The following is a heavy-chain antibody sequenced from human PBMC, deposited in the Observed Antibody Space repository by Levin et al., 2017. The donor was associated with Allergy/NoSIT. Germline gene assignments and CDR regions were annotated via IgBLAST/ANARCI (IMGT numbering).Heavy chain of an antibody. V-gene: IGHV3-66*01. CDR3: ASTNRGRNFDY. Sequence: HPGGSLRLSCAVSGFTVSSNYMSWVRQAPGKGLEWVSITYSDGSTYYADSVKGRFIISRDNSKNTLFLQMNSLRAEDTAVYYCASTNRGRNFDYWGQGTLVTVSS. CDR2: TYSDGST. J-gene: IGHJ4*02. CDR1: GFTVSSNY. D-gene: IGHD1-14*01.